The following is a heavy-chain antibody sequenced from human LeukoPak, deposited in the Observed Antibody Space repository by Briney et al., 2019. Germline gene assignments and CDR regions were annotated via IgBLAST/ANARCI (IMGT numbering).Heavy chain of an antibody. CDR3: ARADYYDSSGYYYVPEYFQH. CDR1: GFTFSSYS. D-gene: IGHD3-22*01. CDR2: ISSSSSYI. Sequence: PGGSLRLPCAASGFTFSSYSMNWVRQAPGKGLEWVSSISSSSSYIYYADSVKGRFTISRDNAKNSLYLQMNSLRAEDTAVYYCARADYYDSSGYYYVPEYFQHWGQGTLVTVSS. V-gene: IGHV3-21*01. J-gene: IGHJ1*01.